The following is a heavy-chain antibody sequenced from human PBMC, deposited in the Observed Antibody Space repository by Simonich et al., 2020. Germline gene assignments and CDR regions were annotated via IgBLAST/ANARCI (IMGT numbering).Heavy chain of an antibody. D-gene: IGHD3-22*01. J-gene: IGHJ3*02. Sequence: GGGLVQPGGSLRLSCAASGFTFSSSAMSWVRQAPGKGLEWVSAISGSGVSTYYADSVKGRFTISRGNSKNTLYLQMNSLRAEDTAVYYCAKDLGERITMIVVVIDAFDIWGQGTMVTVSS. CDR3: AKDLGERITMIVVVIDAFDI. V-gene: IGHV3-23*01. CDR1: GFTFSSSA. CDR2: ISGSGVST.